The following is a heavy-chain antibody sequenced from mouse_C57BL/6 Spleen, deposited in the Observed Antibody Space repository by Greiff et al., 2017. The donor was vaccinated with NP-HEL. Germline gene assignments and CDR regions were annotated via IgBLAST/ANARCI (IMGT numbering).Heavy chain of an antibody. D-gene: IGHD3-2*02. V-gene: IGHV5-4*01. CDR2: ISDGGSYT. Sequence: EVKVVESGGGLVKPGGSLKLSCAASGFTFSSYAMSWVRQTPEKRLEWVATISDGGSYTYYPDNVKGRFTISRDNAKNNLYLQMSHLKSEDTAMYYCARDRVDSSGLFAYWGQGTLVTVSA. CDR1: GFTFSSYA. CDR3: ARDRVDSSGLFAY. J-gene: IGHJ3*01.